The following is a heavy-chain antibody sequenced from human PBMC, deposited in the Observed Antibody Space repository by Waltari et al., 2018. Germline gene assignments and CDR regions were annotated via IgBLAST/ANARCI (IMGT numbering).Heavy chain of an antibody. D-gene: IGHD6-19*01. CDR1: GASISDSAYY. Sequence: QVRLQASGPAFVKPSETLSLTCRVSGASISDSAYYCSWIRLPAGKGPEWIGHIYRSGSTNDTPVLKRRVTISVDRPNNQFFLKMRSVIASDTAAHYCARDGASTTGWYTGNYFAFWDQGTLVSVSS. CDR3: ARDGASTTGWYTGNYFAF. CDR2: IYRSGST. V-gene: IGHV4-61*09. J-gene: IGHJ4*02.